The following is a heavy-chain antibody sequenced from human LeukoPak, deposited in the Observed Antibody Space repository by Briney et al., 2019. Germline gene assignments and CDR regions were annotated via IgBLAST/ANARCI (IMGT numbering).Heavy chain of an antibody. Sequence: SETLPLTCAVYGGSFSGYYWSWIRQPPGKGLEWIGEINHSGSPNYNPSLKSRVTISVDTSKNQFSLKLSSVTAAGTAVYYCARGRMVRGVARNYMDVWGKGTTVTVSS. D-gene: IGHD3-10*01. CDR2: INHSGSP. V-gene: IGHV4-34*01. CDR1: GGSFSGYY. J-gene: IGHJ6*03. CDR3: ARGRMVRGVARNYMDV.